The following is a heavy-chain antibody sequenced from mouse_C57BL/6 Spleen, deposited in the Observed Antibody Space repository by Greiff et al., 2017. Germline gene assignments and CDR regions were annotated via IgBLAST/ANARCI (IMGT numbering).Heavy chain of an antibody. CDR2: IVPNSGGT. J-gene: IGHJ2*01. CDR1: GYTFTSYW. D-gene: IGHD1-1*01. CDR3: ARPYGSSYLYFDG. Sequence: QVQLQQPGAELVKPGASVTLSCKASGYTFTSYWMHWVKQRPGRGLEWIGRIVPNSGGTKYNEKFKSKATLTVDKPASTDYMQLSSLTSEDSAVYYCARPYGSSYLYFDGWGQGTTLTVSS. V-gene: IGHV1-72*01.